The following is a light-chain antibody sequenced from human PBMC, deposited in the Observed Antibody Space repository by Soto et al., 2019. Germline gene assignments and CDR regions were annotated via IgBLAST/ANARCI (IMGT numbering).Light chain of an antibody. V-gene: IGLV3-1*01. CDR2: RDT. CDR3: QTWDSRSHVV. Sequence: SYELTQPPSVSVSPGQTATITCSGDKLGDKYVCWFQQKPGQSPVLVIYRDTKRPSGIPERFSGSNSGNTATLTISGTQTMDEADYYCQTWDSRSHVVFGGGTKLTVL. J-gene: IGLJ2*01. CDR1: KLGDKY.